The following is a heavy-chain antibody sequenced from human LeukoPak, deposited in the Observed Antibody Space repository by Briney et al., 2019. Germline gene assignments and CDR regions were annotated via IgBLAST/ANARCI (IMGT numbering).Heavy chain of an antibody. CDR1: GGSFSGYY. J-gene: IGHJ4*02. CDR3: YSGLPARTYYYDSSGYYHRYYFDY. Sequence: RASETLSLTCAVYGGSFSGYYWGWIRQPPGKGLEWIGEINHSGSTNYNPSLKSRVTISVDTSKNQFSLKLSSVTAADTAVYYCYSGLPARTYYYDSSGYYHRYYFDYWGQGTLVTVSS. CDR2: INHSGST. D-gene: IGHD3-22*01. V-gene: IGHV4-34*01.